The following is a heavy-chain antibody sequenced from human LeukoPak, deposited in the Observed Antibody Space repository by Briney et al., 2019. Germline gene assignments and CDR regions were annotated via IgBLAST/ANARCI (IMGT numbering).Heavy chain of an antibody. CDR1: GFTFSSYG. J-gene: IGHJ4*02. Sequence: GGSLGLSCAASGFTFSSYGMHWARHAPGKGLEWVAVISYDGSNKYYADSVKGRFTISRDNSKNTLYLQMNSLRAEDTAVYYCAKEGGAVACLDYWGQGTLVTVSS. CDR3: AKEGGAVACLDY. V-gene: IGHV3-30*18. CDR2: ISYDGSNK. D-gene: IGHD6-19*01.